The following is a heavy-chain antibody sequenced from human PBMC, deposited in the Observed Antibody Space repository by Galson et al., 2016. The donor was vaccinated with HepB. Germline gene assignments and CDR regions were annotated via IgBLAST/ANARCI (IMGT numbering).Heavy chain of an antibody. CDR3: AREGAEMAVAGTAFDY. V-gene: IGHV3-7*01. CDR2: IKEDGSER. CDR1: GFTFSKYR. D-gene: IGHD6-19*01. Sequence: SLRLSCAVSGFTFSKYRMSWVRQAPGKGLEWVANIKEDGSERYFVGSVKGRFTVSRDNSKNTLYLQMNSLRAEDTAVYYCAREGAEMAVAGTAFDYWGQGTLVTVSS. J-gene: IGHJ4*02.